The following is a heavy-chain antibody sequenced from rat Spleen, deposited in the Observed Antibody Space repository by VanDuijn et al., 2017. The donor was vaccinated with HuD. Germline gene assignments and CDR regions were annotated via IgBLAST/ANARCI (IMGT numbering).Heavy chain of an antibody. J-gene: IGHJ2*01. Sequence: QVQLKESGPGLVQPSQTLSLTCTVSGFSLTNYHVSWVRQPPGKGLEWMGVIGTGGSTAYNSSFNSRLSVSRDISKSQVFLRMNSLQTEDTATYYCVRANRESYAHFDYWGQGVVVTVSS. CDR3: VRANRESYAHFDY. CDR2: IGTGGST. D-gene: IGHD1-12*01. V-gene: IGHV2-43*01. CDR1: GFSLTNYH.